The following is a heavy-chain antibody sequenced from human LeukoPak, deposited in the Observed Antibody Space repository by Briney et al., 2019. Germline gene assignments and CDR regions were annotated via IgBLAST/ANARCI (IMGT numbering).Heavy chain of an antibody. D-gene: IGHD3-3*01. Sequence: PGGSLRLSCTASGFTFRSYTMHWFRQAPGKGLEWVSLFSGNGRTTFYADSVKGRFTISRDNSKNSLYLQMNSLESDDTAFYYCAKEGGTMFFDAWGQGTLVTASS. J-gene: IGHJ5*02. CDR3: AKEGGTMFFDA. V-gene: IGHV3-43*01. CDR1: GFTFRSYT. CDR2: FSGNGRTT.